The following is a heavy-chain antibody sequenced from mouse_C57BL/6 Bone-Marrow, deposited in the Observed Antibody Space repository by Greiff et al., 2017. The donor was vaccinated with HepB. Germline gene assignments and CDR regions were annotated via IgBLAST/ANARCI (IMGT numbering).Heavy chain of an antibody. CDR2: IDPSDSET. D-gene: IGHD1-1*01. CDR3: ATYGSSPAWFAY. V-gene: IGHV1-52*01. Sequence: VQLQQPGAELVRPGSSVKLSCKASGYTFTSYWMHWVKQRPIQGLEWIGNIDPSDSETHYNQKFKDKATLTVDKSSSTAYMQLSSLTSEDSAVYYCATYGSSPAWFAYWGQGTLVTVSA. CDR1: GYTFTSYW. J-gene: IGHJ3*01.